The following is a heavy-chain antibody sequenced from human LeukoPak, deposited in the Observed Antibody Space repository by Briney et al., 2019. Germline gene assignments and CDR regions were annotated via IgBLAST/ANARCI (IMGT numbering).Heavy chain of an antibody. Sequence: GGSLRLSCAASGFTVSSNYMNWVRQAPGKGLEWVSVLYSGGSTYYADSVKGRFTISRDNSKNTLYLQMNSLRADDTAVYYCARGSSPDTVTFDYWGQGTLVTVSS. CDR2: LYSGGST. V-gene: IGHV3-53*01. D-gene: IGHD5-18*01. J-gene: IGHJ4*02. CDR3: ARGSSPDTVTFDY. CDR1: GFTVSSNY.